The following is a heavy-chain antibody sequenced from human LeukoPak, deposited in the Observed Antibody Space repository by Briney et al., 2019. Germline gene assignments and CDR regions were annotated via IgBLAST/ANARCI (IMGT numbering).Heavy chain of an antibody. CDR3: ARVGRRFYGDYDWFDP. CDR1: GGSINSGGYS. J-gene: IGHJ5*02. CDR2: IYHSGST. D-gene: IGHD4-17*01. V-gene: IGHV4-30-2*01. Sequence: SQTLSLTCAVSGGSINSGGYSWSWIRQPPGKGLEWIGYIYHSGSTYYNPSLKSRVTISVDRSKNQFSLKLSSVTAADTAVYYCARVGRRFYGDYDWFDPWGQGTLVTVSS.